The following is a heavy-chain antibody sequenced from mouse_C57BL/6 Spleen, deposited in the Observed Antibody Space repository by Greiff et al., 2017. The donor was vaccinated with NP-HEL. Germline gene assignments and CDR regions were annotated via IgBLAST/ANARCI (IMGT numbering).Heavy chain of an antibody. Sequence: QVQLQQPGAELVRPGSSVKLSCKASGYTFTSYWMDWVKQRPGQGLEWIGNIYPSDSETHYNQKFKDKATLTVDKSSSTAYMQLSSLTSEDSAVYYCARRGPRILWYFDVWGTGTTVTVSS. D-gene: IGHD3-3*01. J-gene: IGHJ1*03. CDR3: ARRGPRILWYFDV. CDR1: GYTFTSYW. V-gene: IGHV1-61*01. CDR2: IYPSDSET.